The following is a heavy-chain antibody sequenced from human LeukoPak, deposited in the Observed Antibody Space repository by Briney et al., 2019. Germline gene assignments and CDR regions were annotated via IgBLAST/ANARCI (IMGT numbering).Heavy chain of an antibody. CDR1: GGSFSGYY. CDR2: INHSGST. V-gene: IGHV4-34*01. J-gene: IGHJ6*03. CDR3: ARGYSSGWYSYYYMDV. Sequence: SETLSLTCAVYGGSFSGYYWSWIRQPPGKGLEWIGEINHSGSTNYNGSLKSRVTISADTSKNQFSLKLSSVTAADTAVYYCARGYSSGWYSYYYMDVWGEGTTVTVSS. D-gene: IGHD6-19*01.